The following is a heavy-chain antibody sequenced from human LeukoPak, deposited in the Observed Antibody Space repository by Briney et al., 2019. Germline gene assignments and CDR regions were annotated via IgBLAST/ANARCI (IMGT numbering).Heavy chain of an antibody. CDR3: ARPEGGYYYYYYMDV. V-gene: IGHV3-7*01. CDR2: IKQDGSEK. D-gene: IGHD3-16*01. Sequence: GGSLRLSCAASGFTFSRYWMSWLRQAPGKGLEWVANIKQDGSEKYYVDSVKGRFTISRDNAKNSLYLQMNSLRAEDTAVYYCARPEGGYYYYYYMDVWGKGTTVTVSS. CDR1: GFTFSRYW. J-gene: IGHJ6*03.